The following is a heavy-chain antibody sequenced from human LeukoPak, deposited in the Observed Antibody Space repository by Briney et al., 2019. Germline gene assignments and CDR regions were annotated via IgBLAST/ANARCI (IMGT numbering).Heavy chain of an antibody. J-gene: IGHJ4*02. D-gene: IGHD5-18*01. CDR3: ARDRYGIDY. Sequence: SETLSLTCTVSGGSIISGDYYSSWIRQPRGKGLEWIGYIYYSGSTYYNPSLKRRVTISVDTSKNQFSLKRSSVTAADTAVYYCARDRYGIDYWGRGTLVSVSS. CDR1: GGSIISGDYY. V-gene: IGHV4-30-4*08. CDR2: IYYSGST.